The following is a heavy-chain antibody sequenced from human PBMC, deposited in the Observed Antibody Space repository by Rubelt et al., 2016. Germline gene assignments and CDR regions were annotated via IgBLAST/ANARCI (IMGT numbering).Heavy chain of an antibody. CDR2: VWYDGSHP. V-gene: IGHV3-33*01. J-gene: IGHJ3*02. D-gene: IGHD1-26*01. CDR1: GFTFSSHG. Sequence: LWGRGGGVVQPGRSLRLSCAPSGFTFSSHGMHWVRQAPGKGLEWVAVVWYDGSHPYYGDSVKGRFTISRDNSKKTLYLQMNSLRAEDTAVYYCAREQVGGEGAFDIWGQGTKVTVSS. CDR3: AREQVGGEGAFDI.